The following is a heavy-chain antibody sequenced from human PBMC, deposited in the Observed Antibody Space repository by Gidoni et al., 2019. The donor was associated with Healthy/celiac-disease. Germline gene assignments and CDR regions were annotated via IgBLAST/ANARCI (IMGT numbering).Heavy chain of an antibody. J-gene: IGHJ4*02. CDR3: ARIVSGFDY. V-gene: IGHV4-59*01. CDR2: IYYSGST. D-gene: IGHD3-16*02. Sequence: QVQLQESGPGLVKPSETLSLTCTVSGGSISSYYWSWIRQPPGKGLEWIGYIYYSGSTNYNPSLKSRVTISVDTSKNQFSLKLSSVTAADTAVYYCARIVSGFDYWGQGTLVTVSS. CDR1: GGSISSYY.